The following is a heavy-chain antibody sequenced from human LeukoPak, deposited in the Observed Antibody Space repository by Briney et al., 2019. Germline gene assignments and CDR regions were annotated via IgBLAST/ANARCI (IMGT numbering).Heavy chain of an antibody. CDR2: INAGNGNT. CDR1: GYTFTSYA. CDR3: ARTTPLKSSGWAFDY. J-gene: IGHJ4*02. Sequence: GASVKVSCKASGYTFTSYAMHWVRQAPGQRLEWMGWINAGNGNTEYSQKFQGRVTITRDTSASTAYMELSSLRSEDTAVYYCARTTPLKSSGWAFDYWGQGTLVTASS. V-gene: IGHV1-3*01. D-gene: IGHD6-19*01.